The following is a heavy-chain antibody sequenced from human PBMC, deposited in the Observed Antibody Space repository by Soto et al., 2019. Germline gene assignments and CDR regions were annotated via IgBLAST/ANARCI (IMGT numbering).Heavy chain of an antibody. J-gene: IGHJ6*02. CDR2: ISGSGGNT. V-gene: IGHV3-23*01. CDR1: GFTFNTYS. Sequence: EVQLLESGGGLVQPGGSLRLSCAASGFTFNTYSMSWVRQAPGKGLEWVSAISGSGGNTCYADSVKGRFTISRDNSKNTLYLQMNTLRAEDTAVYYCAREGVGSTGYFGYYGLDVWGQGTTVTVSS. CDR3: AREGVGSTGYFGYYGLDV. D-gene: IGHD3-9*01.